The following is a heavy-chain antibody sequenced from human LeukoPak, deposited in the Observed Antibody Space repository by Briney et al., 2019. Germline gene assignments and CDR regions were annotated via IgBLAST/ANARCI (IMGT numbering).Heavy chain of an antibody. J-gene: IGHJ4*02. Sequence: SETLSLTCTVSGGSISSYYWSWIRQPPGKGLEWIGYIYYSGSTNYNPSLKSRVTMSVDTSKNQFSLKLSSVTAADTAVYYCARAWNTAMVRGFDYWGQGTLVTVSS. CDR3: ARAWNTAMVRGFDY. CDR1: GGSISSYY. D-gene: IGHD5-18*01. CDR2: IYYSGST. V-gene: IGHV4-59*01.